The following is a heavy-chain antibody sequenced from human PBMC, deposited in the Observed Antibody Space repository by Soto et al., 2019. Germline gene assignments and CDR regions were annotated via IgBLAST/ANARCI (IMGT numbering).Heavy chain of an antibody. D-gene: IGHD2-2*02. Sequence: ASVKVSCKASGYTFTGYYMHWVRQAPGQGLEWMGWINPNSGGTNYAQKFQGWVTMTRDTSISTAYMELSRLRSDDTAVYYCARGDIVVVQAAIPDNWLDPWGQGTMVTVSS. CDR3: ARGDIVVVQAAIPDNWLDP. CDR1: GYTFTGYY. CDR2: INPNSGGT. V-gene: IGHV1-2*04. J-gene: IGHJ5*02.